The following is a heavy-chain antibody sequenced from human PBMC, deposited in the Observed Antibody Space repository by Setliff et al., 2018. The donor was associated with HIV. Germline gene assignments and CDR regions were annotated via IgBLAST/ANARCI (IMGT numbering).Heavy chain of an antibody. CDR2: IEHNGNS. Sequence: PSETLSLTCAVYGGSFSGYYWGWIRHPPGKGLEWIGEIEHNGNSNSNPSLKSRLTLPVDTSKNQFSLKLKSVTAADTAVYYCARVTYFYYYYMDVWGQGTTVTVSS. CDR3: ARVTYFYYYYMDV. J-gene: IGHJ6*02. D-gene: IGHD5-18*01. V-gene: IGHV4-34*01. CDR1: GGSFSGYY.